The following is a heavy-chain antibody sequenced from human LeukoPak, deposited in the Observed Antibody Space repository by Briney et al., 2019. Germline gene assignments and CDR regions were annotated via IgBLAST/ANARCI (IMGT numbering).Heavy chain of an antibody. J-gene: IGHJ5*02. D-gene: IGHD3-10*01. CDR3: AREPDSYYYGSGSLEQNNWFDP. CDR2: IYYSGST. V-gene: IGHV4-59*12. Sequence: SETLSLTCTVSGGSISSYYWSWIRQPPGKGLEWIGYIYYSGSTNYNPSLKSRVTISVDTSKNQFSLKLSSVTAADTAVYYCAREPDSYYYGSGSLEQNNWFDPWGQGTLVTVSS. CDR1: GGSISSYY.